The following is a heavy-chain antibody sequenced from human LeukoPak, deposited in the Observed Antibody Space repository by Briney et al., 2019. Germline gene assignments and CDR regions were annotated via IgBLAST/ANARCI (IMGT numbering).Heavy chain of an antibody. CDR1: GITVRSNY. J-gene: IGHJ4*02. D-gene: IGHD3-22*01. Sequence: PGESLRLSCAASGITVRSNYMNWVRQTPGKGLEWVSVIYSGDRAYYADSVKDRFTISRDNSKNTLYLQMKSLRAEDTAVYFCARVTLIVGYFDYWGQGTLVTVSS. CDR2: IYSGDRA. V-gene: IGHV3-66*01. CDR3: ARVTLIVGYFDY.